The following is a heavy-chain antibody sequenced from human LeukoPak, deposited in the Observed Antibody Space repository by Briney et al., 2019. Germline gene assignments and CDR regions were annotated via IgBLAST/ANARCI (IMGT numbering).Heavy chain of an antibody. J-gene: IGHJ3*02. CDR1: GGSFSGYY. Sequence: SETLSLACAVYGGSFSGYYWSWIRQPPGKGLEWIGEINHSGSTNYNPSLKSRVTISVDTSKNQFSLKLSSVTAADTAVYYCAESRTNDAFDIWGQGTMVTVSS. V-gene: IGHV4-34*01. CDR2: INHSGST. CDR3: AESRTNDAFDI.